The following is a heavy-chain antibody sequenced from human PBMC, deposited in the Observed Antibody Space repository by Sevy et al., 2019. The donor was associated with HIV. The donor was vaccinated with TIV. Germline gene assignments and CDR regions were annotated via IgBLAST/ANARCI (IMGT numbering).Heavy chain of an antibody. CDR1: GFTFSSYA. V-gene: IGHV3-23*01. D-gene: IGHD5-12*01. Sequence: GGSLRLSCAASGFTFSSYAMSWVRQAPGKGLEWVSAIRGSGGSTYYADSVKGRFTISRDNSKNTLYLQMNSLRAEDTAVYYCAKGGGIVATITGGWYYFDYWGQGTLVTVSS. CDR2: IRGSGGST. CDR3: AKGGGIVATITGGWYYFDY. J-gene: IGHJ4*02.